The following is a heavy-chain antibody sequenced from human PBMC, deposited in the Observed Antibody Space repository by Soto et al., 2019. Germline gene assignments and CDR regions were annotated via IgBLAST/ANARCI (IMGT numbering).Heavy chain of an antibody. Sequence: EVQLVESGGGLVQPGGSLRLSCAASGFTFSDYWMHWVHQVPGKGLVWVSRVKYDGGSTSYGDSVKGRFTISRDNAKTTVYLQMNSLRAEDTAVYYCARGVRGEYGTDVWGQGTTVTVSS. V-gene: IGHV3-74*01. CDR2: VKYDGGST. D-gene: IGHD3-10*01. CDR1: GFTFSDYW. J-gene: IGHJ6*02. CDR3: ARGVRGEYGTDV.